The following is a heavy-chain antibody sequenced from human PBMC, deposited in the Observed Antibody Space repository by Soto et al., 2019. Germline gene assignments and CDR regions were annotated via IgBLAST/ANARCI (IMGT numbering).Heavy chain of an antibody. J-gene: IGHJ4*02. CDR2: ISGSGGST. Sequence: GGSLRLSCAAPGFTFSSYAMSWVPQAPRKGLEWVSAISGSGGSTYYADSVKGRFTISRDNSKNTLYLQMNSLRAEDTAVYYCAKIIAVAAYKSPFDYWGQGTLVTVSS. CDR3: AKIIAVAAYKSPFDY. CDR1: GFTFSSYA. D-gene: IGHD6-19*01. V-gene: IGHV3-23*01.